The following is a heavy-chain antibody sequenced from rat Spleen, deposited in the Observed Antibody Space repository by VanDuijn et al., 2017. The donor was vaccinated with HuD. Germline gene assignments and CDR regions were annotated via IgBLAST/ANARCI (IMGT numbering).Heavy chain of an antibody. CDR3: TRVGYGGFAY. CDR2: IWGDGST. D-gene: IGHD1-11*01. CDR1: GFSLTNYG. Sequence: QVQVKESGPGLVQPSQTLSLTCTVSGFSLTNYGVNWVRQPPGKGLEWMGGIWGDGSTNYNSTLKSLLSINRDTSKSQVFLKMNSLQTEDTAIYFCTRVGYGGFAYWGQGTLVTVSS. J-gene: IGHJ3*01. V-gene: IGHV2-1*01.